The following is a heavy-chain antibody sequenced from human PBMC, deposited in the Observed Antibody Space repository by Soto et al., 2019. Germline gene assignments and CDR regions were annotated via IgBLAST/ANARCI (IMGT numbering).Heavy chain of an antibody. V-gene: IGHV1-46*01. D-gene: IGHD3-16*01. CDR1: GDTFTSYY. J-gene: IGHJ5*02. CDR3: ARSSGGVYGIIIEGANWFAP. Sequence: QVRLVQSGAEVKAPGASVKVSCKAPGDTFTSYYMHWVRQAPGHGLEWMGVINPHGGRTRFAQKFQGIVTMTSDPRKSSVYMELRGLTSEDPVVYYCARSSGGVYGIIIEGANWFAPWGPGTWV. CDR2: INPHGGRT.